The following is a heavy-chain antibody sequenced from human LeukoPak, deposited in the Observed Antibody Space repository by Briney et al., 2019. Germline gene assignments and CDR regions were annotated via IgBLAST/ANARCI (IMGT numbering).Heavy chain of an antibody. D-gene: IGHD3-3*01. V-gene: IGHV3-74*01. CDR2: ISPDGSTT. Sequence: GKSLRLSCAASGFTFSSYWMHWVRQAPGKGLVWVSRISPDGSTTGHADSVKGRFTTSRDNAKNTLFLQMNSLRAEDTAVYYCTRDFDFSSAIWGQGTLVTVSS. CDR1: GFTFSSYW. CDR3: TRDFDFSSAI. J-gene: IGHJ4*02.